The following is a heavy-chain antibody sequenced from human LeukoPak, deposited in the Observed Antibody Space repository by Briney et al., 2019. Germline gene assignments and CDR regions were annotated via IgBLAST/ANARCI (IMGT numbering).Heavy chain of an antibody. Sequence: SETLSLTCAVYGGSFSGYYWSWIRQPPGKGLEWIGEINHSGSTNYNPSLKSRVAISVDTSKNQFFLKLTSVAAADTAVYYCARDRASGRNWFDPWGQGTPVTVSS. J-gene: IGHJ5*02. D-gene: IGHD5-24*01. CDR1: GGSFSGYY. CDR2: INHSGST. CDR3: ARDRASGRNWFDP. V-gene: IGHV4-34*01.